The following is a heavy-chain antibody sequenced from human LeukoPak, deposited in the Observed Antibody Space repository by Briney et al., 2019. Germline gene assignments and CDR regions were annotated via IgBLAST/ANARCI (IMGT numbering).Heavy chain of an antibody. J-gene: IGHJ6*02. Sequence: KPGGSLRLSCAAFGFTFSDYYMSWIRQAPGKGLEWVSYISSSGSTIYYADSVKGRFTISRDNAKNSLYLQMNSLRAEDTAVYYCARDSSSWYFGAYYYYGMDVWGQGTTVTVSS. CDR3: ARDSSSWYFGAYYYYGMDV. D-gene: IGHD6-13*01. CDR1: GFTFSDYY. V-gene: IGHV3-11*01. CDR2: ISSSGSTI.